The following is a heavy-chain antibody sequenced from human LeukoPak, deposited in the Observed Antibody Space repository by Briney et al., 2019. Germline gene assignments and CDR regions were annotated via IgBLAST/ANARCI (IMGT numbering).Heavy chain of an antibody. V-gene: IGHV4-34*01. D-gene: IGHD4-17*01. Sequence: PSETLSLTCTVSGGSISSYYWSWIRQPPGKGLEWIGEINHSGSTNYNPSLKSRVTISVDTSKNQFSLKLSSVTAADTAVYYCASRLRWYLYYFDYWGQGTLVTVSS. J-gene: IGHJ4*02. CDR2: INHSGST. CDR1: GGSISSYY. CDR3: ASRLRWYLYYFDY.